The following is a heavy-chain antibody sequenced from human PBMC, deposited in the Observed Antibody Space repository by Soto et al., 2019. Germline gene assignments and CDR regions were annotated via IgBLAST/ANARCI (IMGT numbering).Heavy chain of an antibody. CDR3: ARGIPIAMVTGGNWFDP. V-gene: IGHV4-34*01. CDR2: INHSGST. D-gene: IGHD5-18*01. Sequence: AETLSLTSAVYGGSFSGYYWSWIRQPPGRGLEWIGEINHSGSTNYNPSLKSRVTISVDTSKNQFSLKLSSVTAADTAVYYCARGIPIAMVTGGNWFDPWGQGTLLTVS. CDR1: GGSFSGYY. J-gene: IGHJ5*02.